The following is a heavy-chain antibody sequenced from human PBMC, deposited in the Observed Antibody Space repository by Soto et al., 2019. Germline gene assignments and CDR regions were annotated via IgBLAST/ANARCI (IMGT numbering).Heavy chain of an antibody. J-gene: IGHJ4*02. D-gene: IGHD3-16*01. V-gene: IGHV3-23*01. Sequence: EVQLLESGGGLVQPGGSLRLSCAASGFTFSTYAMIWVRQAPGKGLEWVSVITGSGGSTYYADSVKGRFTISRDTSKNTLFLQMNSLRAEDRALSYYAKDRSGDYGAFDYWGQGTMVTVSS. CDR1: GFTFSTYA. CDR2: ITGSGGST. CDR3: AKDRSGDYGAFDY.